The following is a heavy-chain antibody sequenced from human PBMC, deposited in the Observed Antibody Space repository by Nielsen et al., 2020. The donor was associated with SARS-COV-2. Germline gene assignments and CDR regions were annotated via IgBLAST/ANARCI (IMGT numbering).Heavy chain of an antibody. CDR2: IYSGGST. D-gene: IGHD6-6*01. V-gene: IGHV3-53*01. Sequence: GGSLRLSCAASGFTVSSNYMSWVRQAPGKGLEWVSVIYSGGSTYYADSVKGRFTISRDNSKNTLYLQMNSLRAEDTAVYYCARAEESSSGYFDYWGQGTLVTVSS. J-gene: IGHJ4*02. CDR1: GFTVSSNY. CDR3: ARAEESSSGYFDY.